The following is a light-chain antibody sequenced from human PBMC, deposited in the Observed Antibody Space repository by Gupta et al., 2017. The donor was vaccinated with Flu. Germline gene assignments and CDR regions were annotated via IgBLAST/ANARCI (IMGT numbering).Light chain of an antibody. CDR1: QSINSW. Sequence: STLSASVGNRVTITCRASQSINSWLAWYQQKPGKAPKLLIYQASILESGVPSRFSGSGAGTEFTLTISCLQPDDFAAYYCQQYSSYSPYSFGQGTKLEIK. CDR2: QAS. V-gene: IGKV1-5*03. CDR3: QQYSSYSPYS. J-gene: IGKJ2*03.